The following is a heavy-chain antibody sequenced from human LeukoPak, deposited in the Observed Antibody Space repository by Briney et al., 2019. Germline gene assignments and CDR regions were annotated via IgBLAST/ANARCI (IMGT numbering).Heavy chain of an antibody. CDR3: ARSHPKLGELTEDDH. D-gene: IGHD3-16*01. CDR2: ISSRSSYI. CDR1: GFTFSTYS. V-gene: IGHV3-21*01. Sequence: GGSLRLSCAASGFTFSTYSMNWVRQAPGKGLEWVSSISSRSSYIYYADSVKGRFTISRDNAKNSLYLQMNSLRAEDTAVYYCARSHPKLGELTEDDHWGQGTLVTVSS. J-gene: IGHJ4*02.